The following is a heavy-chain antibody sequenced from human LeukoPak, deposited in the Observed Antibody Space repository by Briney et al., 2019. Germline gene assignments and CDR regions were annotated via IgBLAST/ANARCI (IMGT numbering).Heavy chain of an antibody. CDR2: AYYRYKWYN. CDR3: ARFYANYIDAFDI. V-gene: IGHV6-1*01. D-gene: IGHD2/OR15-2a*01. J-gene: IGHJ3*02. CDR1: GDSVPSNSAA. Sequence: SQTLSLTCAISGDSVPSNSAAWHWLRQSPPRGLEGLGRAYYRYKWYNDYAVSVKSRITITPDTSKNQFSLQLNSVTPEDTAVYYCARFYANYIDAFDIWGQGTMVTVSS.